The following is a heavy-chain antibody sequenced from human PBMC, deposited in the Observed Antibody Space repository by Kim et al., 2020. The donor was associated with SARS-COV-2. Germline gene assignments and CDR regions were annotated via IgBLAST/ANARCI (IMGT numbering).Heavy chain of an antibody. Sequence: GWSLRLSCAASGFTFSSYGMHWVRQAPGKGLEWVAVISYDGSNKYYADSVKGRFTISRDNSKNTLYLQMNSLRAEDTAVYYCAKDLGDDYGGKPGEYFQHWGQGTLVTVSS. CDR3: AKDLGDDYGGKPGEYFQH. J-gene: IGHJ1*01. CDR2: ISYDGSNK. V-gene: IGHV3-30*18. D-gene: IGHD4-17*01. CDR1: GFTFSSYG.